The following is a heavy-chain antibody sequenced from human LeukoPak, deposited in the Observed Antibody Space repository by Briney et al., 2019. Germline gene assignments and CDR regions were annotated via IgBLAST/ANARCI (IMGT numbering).Heavy chain of an antibody. Sequence: SETLSLTCTVYGGSFSGHYWSWIRQPPGKGLEWIGEINHSGSTNYNPSLKSRVTISIDTSKNQLSLKLSSVTAADTAVYYCARRPTGGLDYWGQGTLVTVSS. CDR1: GGSFSGHY. V-gene: IGHV4-34*01. CDR3: ARRPTGGLDY. CDR2: INHSGST. D-gene: IGHD3-16*01. J-gene: IGHJ4*02.